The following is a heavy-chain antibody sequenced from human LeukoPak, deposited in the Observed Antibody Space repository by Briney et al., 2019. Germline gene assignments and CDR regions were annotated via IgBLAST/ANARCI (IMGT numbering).Heavy chain of an antibody. CDR2: IYTSGST. V-gene: IGHV4-61*02. Sequence: SQTLSLTCTVSGGSISSGSYYWSWLRQPAGTGLEWIGRIYTSGSTNYNPSLKSRVTISVDTSKNQFSLKLSSVTAADTAVYYCARAHYYDSSGYSGDYWGQGTLVTVSS. CDR3: ARAHYYDSSGYSGDY. J-gene: IGHJ4*02. D-gene: IGHD3-22*01. CDR1: GGSISSGSYY.